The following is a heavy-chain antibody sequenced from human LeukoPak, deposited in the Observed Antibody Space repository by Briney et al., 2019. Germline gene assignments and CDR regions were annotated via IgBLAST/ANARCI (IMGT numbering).Heavy chain of an antibody. CDR3: ARAMVRGVIPY. CDR1: GFTFRAYA. J-gene: IGHJ4*02. D-gene: IGHD3-10*01. V-gene: IGHV3-30*04. Sequence: GRSLRLSCAASGFTFRAYAMRWVRQAPGKGLEWLAVISNDGTIQYYADSVKGRFTISRDNSRNIMNLQTDSLRPEDTALYYCARAMVRGVIPYWGQGTLVTVSS. CDR2: ISNDGTIQ.